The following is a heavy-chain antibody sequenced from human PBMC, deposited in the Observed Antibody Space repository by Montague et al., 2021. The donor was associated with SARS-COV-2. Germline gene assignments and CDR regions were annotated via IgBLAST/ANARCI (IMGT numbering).Heavy chain of an antibody. CDR2: IYYSGST. CDR1: GGSIRSSSYY. V-gene: IGHV4-39*01. J-gene: IGHJ3*02. Sequence: SETRSLTCTVSGGSIRSSSYYWVWIRQPPGKGLEWIVSIYYSGSTYYDPSLKIRVTISVDTSKNQFSLKLSSVTAADTAVYYCASPTYYYDSSGSDAFDIWGQGTMVTVSS. CDR3: ASPTYYYDSSGSDAFDI. D-gene: IGHD3-22*01.